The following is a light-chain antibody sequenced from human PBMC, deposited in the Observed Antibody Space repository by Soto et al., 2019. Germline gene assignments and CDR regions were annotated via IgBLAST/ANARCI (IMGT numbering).Light chain of an antibody. CDR1: RSDVGGYNY. J-gene: IGLJ1*01. CDR2: DVS. Sequence: QSALTQPASVSGSPGQSITISCTGTRSDVGGYNYVSWYQQHPGKAPKVMIYDVSNRPSGVSNRFSGSKSGNTASLTISGLQAEDEADYYCSSYASSSTPYVFGMCTKVTAL. V-gene: IGLV2-14*01. CDR3: SSYASSSTPYV.